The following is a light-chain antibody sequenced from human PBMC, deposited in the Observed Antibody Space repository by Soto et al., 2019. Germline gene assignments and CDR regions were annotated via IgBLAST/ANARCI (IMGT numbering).Light chain of an antibody. CDR3: SSSTTSTTRV. V-gene: IGLV2-14*03. CDR1: SSDVGAYNS. J-gene: IGLJ1*01. Sequence: QSALTQPASVSGSPGQSITLSCTGTSSDVGAYNSVSWYQQHPGKATKLIIYDVSTRPSGVSNRFSGSKSGNTASLTISGLQAEDEADYYCSSSTTSTTRVFGTGTKVTVL. CDR2: DVS.